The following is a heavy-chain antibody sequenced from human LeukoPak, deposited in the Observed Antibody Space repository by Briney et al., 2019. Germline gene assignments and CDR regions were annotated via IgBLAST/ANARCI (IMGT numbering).Heavy chain of an antibody. D-gene: IGHD3-10*01. V-gene: IGHV3-21*04. CDR3: ARVWFGYFFQ. CDR2: ISSSSSYI. CDR1: GYTFSSYS. J-gene: IGHJ4*02. Sequence: PGGSLRLSCVASGYTFSSYSMNWVRQAPGKGLEWVSSISSSSSYIYYADSVKGRFTISRDNAKNSLYLQMNSLRAEDTAVYYCARVWFGYFFQWGQGALVTVSS.